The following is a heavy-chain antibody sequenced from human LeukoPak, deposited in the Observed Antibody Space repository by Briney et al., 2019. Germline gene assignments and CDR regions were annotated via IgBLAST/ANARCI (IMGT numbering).Heavy chain of an antibody. CDR3: AREGGYCSGGSCYGGYFDY. Sequence: GRSLRLSCAASGFTFTSYAMHRVRQAPGKVLEWVAVISYDGSNKYYADSVKGRFTISRDNSKNTLYLQMNSLRAEDTAVYYCAREGGYCSGGSCYGGYFDYWGQGTLVTVSS. CDR1: GFTFTSYA. D-gene: IGHD2-15*01. V-gene: IGHV3-30-3*01. J-gene: IGHJ4*02. CDR2: ISYDGSNK.